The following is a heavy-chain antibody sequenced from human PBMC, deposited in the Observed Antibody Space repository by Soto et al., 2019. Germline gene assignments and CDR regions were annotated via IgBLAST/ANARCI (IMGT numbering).Heavy chain of an antibody. Sequence: EVQLLESGGGLVQPGGSLRLSCAASGFTFSSYAMSWVRQAPGKGLEWVSGISGGGGSTYYADSVKGRFTISRDNSKNTLFRQMNSLRAEDTAVYYCAKRTAVAGTGYYFDYWGQGTLVTVSS. CDR1: GFTFSSYA. D-gene: IGHD6-19*01. CDR2: ISGGGGST. J-gene: IGHJ4*02. CDR3: AKRTAVAGTGYYFDY. V-gene: IGHV3-23*01.